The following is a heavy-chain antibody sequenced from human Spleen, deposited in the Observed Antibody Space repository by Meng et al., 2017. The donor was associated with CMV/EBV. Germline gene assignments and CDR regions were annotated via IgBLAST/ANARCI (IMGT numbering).Heavy chain of an antibody. CDR2: IIPIFGTA. J-gene: IGHJ5*02. CDR3: ARDYCSSTSCYSGDWFDP. Sequence: FSSYAIGWVRQAPGQGLEWMGGIIPIFGTANYAQKFQGRVTITTDESTSTAYMERSSLRSEDTAVYYCARDYCSSTSCYSGDWFDPWGQGTLVTVSS. CDR1: FSSYA. D-gene: IGHD2-2*01. V-gene: IGHV1-69*05.